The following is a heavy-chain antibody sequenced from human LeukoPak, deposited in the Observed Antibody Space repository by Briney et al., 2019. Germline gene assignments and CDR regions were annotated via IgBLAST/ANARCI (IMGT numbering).Heavy chain of an antibody. V-gene: IGHV1-46*01. Sequence: ASVNVSCKASGYTFTRYYMHWVRQPPCQELAWMGIINPSGGSTSYAQKFQGRVTMTRDTSTSTVYMELSSLRSEDTDIYYCARVGCGGDCYADAFDIWGQGTMVTVSS. CDR1: GYTFTRYY. CDR2: INPSGGST. J-gene: IGHJ3*02. CDR3: ARVGCGGDCYADAFDI. D-gene: IGHD2-21*02.